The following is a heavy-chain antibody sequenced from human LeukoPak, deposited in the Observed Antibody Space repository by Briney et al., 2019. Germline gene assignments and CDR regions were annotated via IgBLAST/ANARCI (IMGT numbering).Heavy chain of an antibody. J-gene: IGHJ5*02. D-gene: IGHD6-13*01. V-gene: IGHV1-8*02. CDR3: ARVATAGFRFDP. CDR1: GYTFTSYD. Sequence: GASVKVSCKASGYTFTSYDINWVRQATGQGLEWMGWMNPNSGHTGYAQKFQGRVTMTRNTSISTAYMDLSSLRSEDTAVYYCARVATAGFRFDPWGQGTLVTVSS. CDR2: MNPNSGHT.